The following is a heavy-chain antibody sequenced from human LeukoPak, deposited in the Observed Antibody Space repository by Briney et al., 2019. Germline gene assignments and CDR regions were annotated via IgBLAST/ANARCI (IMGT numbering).Heavy chain of an antibody. CDR2: ISGTGGAT. CDR3: VKDPRDTYGTNWFVS. Sequence: PEGSLRLSCVASGFSFGNYAMSWVRQAQGKGLQWVSQISGTGGATWYAGFARDRFTISRDNSKKTLYLQMSGLRVEDTAMYYCVKDPRDTYGTNWFVSWGQGTLLIVSS. CDR1: GFSFGNYA. J-gene: IGHJ5*01. V-gene: IGHV3-23*01. D-gene: IGHD2-21*01.